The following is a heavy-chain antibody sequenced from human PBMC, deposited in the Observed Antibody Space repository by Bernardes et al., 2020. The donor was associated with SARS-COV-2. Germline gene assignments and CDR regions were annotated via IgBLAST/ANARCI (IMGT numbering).Heavy chain of an antibody. V-gene: IGHV1-8*01. Sequence: ALVKVSCKASGYTFTSYDINWVRQATGQGLEWLGWMNPNSGDTGYAQKFQGRVTMTRSTSISTAYMELSSLRSDDTAVYYCARDYGGNSGWFDPWGQGTLVTVSS. CDR3: ARDYGGNSGWFDP. J-gene: IGHJ5*02. CDR2: MNPNSGDT. CDR1: GYTFTSYD. D-gene: IGHD4-17*01.